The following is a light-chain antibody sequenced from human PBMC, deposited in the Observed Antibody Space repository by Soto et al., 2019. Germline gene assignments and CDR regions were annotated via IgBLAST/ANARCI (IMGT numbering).Light chain of an antibody. CDR3: CSFAGGSTWV. Sequence: QSALTQPRSVSGSPGQSVTISCTGATSDIGRYDYVSWYQQHPTKAPRLMIYDVNKRPSGVPDRFSGSKSGNTASLTISGLQADDEADYYCCSFAGGSTWVFGGGTKVTVL. CDR2: DVN. J-gene: IGLJ3*02. V-gene: IGLV2-11*01. CDR1: TSDIGRYDY.